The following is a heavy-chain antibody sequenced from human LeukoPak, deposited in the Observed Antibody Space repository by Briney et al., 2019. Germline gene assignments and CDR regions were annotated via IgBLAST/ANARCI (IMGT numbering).Heavy chain of an antibody. CDR2: MNPNSGNT. CDR1: GYTFTSYD. Sequence: ASVKVSCKASGYTFTSYDINWVRQATGQGLEWMGWMNPNSGNTDYAQKFQGRVTITRSTSMSTAYMELRSLRSDDTAVYYCARDRAGPYYMDVWGKGTTVTVSS. J-gene: IGHJ6*03. CDR3: ARDRAGPYYMDV. V-gene: IGHV1-8*03.